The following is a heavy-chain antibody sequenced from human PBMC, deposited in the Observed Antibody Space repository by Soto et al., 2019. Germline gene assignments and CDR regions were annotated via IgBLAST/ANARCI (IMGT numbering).Heavy chain of an antibody. D-gene: IGHD6-6*01. CDR1: GFTFSSYA. J-gene: IGHJ6*02. CDR3: ARAGSSSGYYYYYGMDV. Sequence: QVQLVESGGGVVQPGRSLRLSCAASGFTFSSYAMHWVRQAPGKGLEWVAVISYDGSNKYYADSVKGRFTISRDNSKNTLYLQMNSLRAEDTAVYYCARAGSSSGYYYYYGMDVWGQGTTVTVSS. CDR2: ISYDGSNK. V-gene: IGHV3-30-3*01.